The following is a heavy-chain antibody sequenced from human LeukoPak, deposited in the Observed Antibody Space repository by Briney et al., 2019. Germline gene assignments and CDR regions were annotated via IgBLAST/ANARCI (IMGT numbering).Heavy chain of an antibody. V-gene: IGHV1-2*02. CDR3: ARGSTRTYYDILTGQYFDY. D-gene: IGHD3-9*01. CDR1: GYTFTGYY. CDR2: INPNSGGT. J-gene: IGHJ4*02. Sequence: ASVKVSCKASGYTFTGYYMHWVRRAPGQGLEWMGWINPNSGGTNYAQKFQGRVTMTRDTSISTAYMELSRLRSDDTAVYYCARGSTRTYYDILTGQYFDYWGQGTLVTVSS.